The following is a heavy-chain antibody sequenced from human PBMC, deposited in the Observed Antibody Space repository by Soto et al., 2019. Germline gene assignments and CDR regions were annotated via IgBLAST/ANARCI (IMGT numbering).Heavy chain of an antibody. CDR3: AGAASSSWRPYYYYMDV. V-gene: IGHV3-21*01. CDR2: ISSSSSYI. J-gene: IGHJ6*03. Sequence: GGSLRLSCAASGFTFSSYRMNWVRQAPGKGLEWVSSISSSSSYIYYADSVKGRFTISRDNAKNSLYLQMNSLRAEDTAVYYCAGAASSSWRPYYYYMDVWGKGTTVTVSS. D-gene: IGHD6-13*01. CDR1: GFTFSSYR.